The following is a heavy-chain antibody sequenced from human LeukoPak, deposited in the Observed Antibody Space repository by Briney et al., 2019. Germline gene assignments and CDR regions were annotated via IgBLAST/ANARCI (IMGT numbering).Heavy chain of an antibody. Sequence: ASVKVSCKASGYTFTGYYMHWVRQAPGQGLEWMGWINPNSGGTNYAQKFQGRVTMTRDTSISTAYMELSRLRSDDTAVYYCARVRYCSGGSCYFYGYWGQGTLVIVSS. CDR3: ARVRYCSGGSCYFYGY. D-gene: IGHD2-15*01. V-gene: IGHV1-2*02. CDR1: GYTFTGYY. CDR2: INPNSGGT. J-gene: IGHJ4*02.